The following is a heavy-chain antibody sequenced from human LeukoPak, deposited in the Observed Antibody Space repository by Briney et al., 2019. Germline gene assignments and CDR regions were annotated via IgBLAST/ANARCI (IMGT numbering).Heavy chain of an antibody. CDR3: ARDRGDSDNSGYYFGY. Sequence: SQTLSLTCAVSGGSISSDNWWSWVRQPPGEGLEWIGEVYNTGSTNYNSSLKSRVTISIDTSNNQFSLKLRSVTAADTAVYYCARDRGDSDNSGYYFGYWGQRTLVTVSS. V-gene: IGHV4-4*02. D-gene: IGHD3-22*01. CDR2: VYNTGST. J-gene: IGHJ4*02. CDR1: GGSISSDNW.